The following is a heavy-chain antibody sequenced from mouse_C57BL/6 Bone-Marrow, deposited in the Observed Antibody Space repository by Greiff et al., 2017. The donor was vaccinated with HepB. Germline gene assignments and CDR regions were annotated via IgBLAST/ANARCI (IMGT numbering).Heavy chain of an antibody. Sequence: QVHVKQPGAELVKPGASVKMSCKASGYTFTSYWITWVKQRPGQGLEWIGEIYPGSGSTNYNEKFKSKATLTVDTSSSTAYMQLSSLTSEDSAVYYCARERWFYFDYWGQGTTLTVSS. CDR1: GYTFTSYW. V-gene: IGHV1-55*01. CDR2: IYPGSGST. CDR3: ARERWFYFDY. J-gene: IGHJ2*01. D-gene: IGHD2-3*01.